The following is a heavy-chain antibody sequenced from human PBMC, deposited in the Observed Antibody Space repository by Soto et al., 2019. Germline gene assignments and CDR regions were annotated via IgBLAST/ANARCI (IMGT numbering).Heavy chain of an antibody. D-gene: IGHD6-19*01. CDR1: GGSINSSSYF. Sequence: SETLSLTCSVSGGSINSSSYFWGWVRQPPGKGLEWIGSICYSGSTYYNPSLRSRVTISVDTSKNQFSLKLSSVTAADTAVFYCARHYSSGSRNWFDPWGQGTLVTVSS. J-gene: IGHJ5*02. CDR3: ARHYSSGSRNWFDP. V-gene: IGHV4-39*01. CDR2: ICYSGST.